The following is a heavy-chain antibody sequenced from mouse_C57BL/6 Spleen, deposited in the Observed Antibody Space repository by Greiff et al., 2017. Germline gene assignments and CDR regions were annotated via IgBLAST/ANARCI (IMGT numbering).Heavy chain of an antibody. CDR2: ILPGSGST. D-gene: IGHD2-3*01. Sequence: QVQLQQSGAELMKPGASVKLSCKATGYTFTGYWIEWVKQRPGHGLEWIGEILPGSGSTNYNAKFKGKATFTADASSNTAYMQLSSLTTEDSAIYYCATSSVGYSLYWGQGTLVTVSA. CDR3: ATSSVGYSLY. CDR1: GYTFTGYW. J-gene: IGHJ3*01. V-gene: IGHV1-9*01.